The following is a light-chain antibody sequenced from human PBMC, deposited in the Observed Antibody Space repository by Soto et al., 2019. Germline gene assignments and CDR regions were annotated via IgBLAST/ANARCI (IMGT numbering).Light chain of an antibody. CDR2: HAS. CDR3: QQFNNWPPIT. CDR1: QSVNSN. Sequence: EIVMTQSPATLSVSPGETGTLSCRASQSVNSNLAWYQQKPGQAPRLLIYHASTRATGIPARFSGSGSGTEFTLTISSLQSEDFAIFYCQQFNNWPPITFGGGTKVDIK. V-gene: IGKV3D-15*01. J-gene: IGKJ4*01.